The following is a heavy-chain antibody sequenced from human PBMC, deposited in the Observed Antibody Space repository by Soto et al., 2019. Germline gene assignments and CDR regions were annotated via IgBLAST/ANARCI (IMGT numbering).Heavy chain of an antibody. CDR1: GFTFSSYA. D-gene: IGHD3-10*01. V-gene: IGHV3-64*01. Sequence: PGGSLRLSCAASGFTFSSYAMHWVRQAPGKGLEYVSAISSNGGSTYYANSVKGRFTISRDNSKNTLYLQMGSLRAEDMAVYYCARDPWDYYYGSGSYSDYWGQGT. CDR3: ARDPWDYYYGSGSYSDY. J-gene: IGHJ4*02. CDR2: ISSNGGST.